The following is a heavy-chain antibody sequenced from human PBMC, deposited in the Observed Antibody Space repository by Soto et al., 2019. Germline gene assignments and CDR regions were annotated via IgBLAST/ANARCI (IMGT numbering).Heavy chain of an antibody. D-gene: IGHD5-12*01. CDR3: ARSPGRGRVDY. CDR1: GFMFSRYD. V-gene: IGHV3-13*01. CDR2: IDTAGDI. Sequence: GSLRLSCVGSGFMFSRYDFHWVRQVTGKGLEWVSSIDTAGDIKYSDSVKGRFTVSREDDQNSLSLQMNSLGAGDTAVYFCARSPGRGRVDYWGQGALVTVSS. J-gene: IGHJ4*02.